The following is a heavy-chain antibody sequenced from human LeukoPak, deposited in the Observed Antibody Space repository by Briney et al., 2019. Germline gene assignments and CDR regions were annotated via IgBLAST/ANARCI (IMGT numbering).Heavy chain of an antibody. CDR1: GFTVSSNY. V-gene: IGHV3-66*02. D-gene: IGHD3-9*01. J-gene: IGHJ4*02. Sequence: PGGSLRLSCAASGFTVSSNYMSWVRQAPGRGLEWVSVIYSGGSAYYADSAKGRFTISRDNSKNTLYLQMNSLRAEDTAVYYCAKHGDLTAYYGIYYFEFWGQGTLVTVSS. CDR3: AKHGDLTAYYGIYYFEF. CDR2: IYSGGSA.